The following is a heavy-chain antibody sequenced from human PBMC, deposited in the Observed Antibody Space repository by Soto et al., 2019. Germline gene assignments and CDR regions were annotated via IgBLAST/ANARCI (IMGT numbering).Heavy chain of an antibody. D-gene: IGHD6-13*01. Sequence: QVQLVESGGGVVQPGRSLRLSCAASGFTFSSYAMHWVRQAPGKGLEWVAVISYDGSNKYYADSVKGRFTISRDNSKNTLYLQMNSLRAEDTAVYYCAREESSSWYENNNWFDPWGKGTLVTVSS. CDR1: GFTFSSYA. CDR2: ISYDGSNK. J-gene: IGHJ5*02. V-gene: IGHV3-30-3*01. CDR3: AREESSSWYENNNWFDP.